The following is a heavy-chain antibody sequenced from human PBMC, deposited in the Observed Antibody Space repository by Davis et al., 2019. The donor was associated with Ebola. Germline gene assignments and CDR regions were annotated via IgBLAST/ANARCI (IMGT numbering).Heavy chain of an antibody. CDR2: ISSSSSYI. D-gene: IGHD4-17*01. CDR3: ARHIDGDFWYFDV. CDR1: GFTFSSHT. Sequence: GESLKISCVASGFTFSSHTIYWVRQAPGKGLEWVSSISSSSSYIYYADSVKGRFTISRDNSKNTVYLQMNNLRVEGTAVYYCARHIDGDFWYFDVWGRGTRVTVSS. J-gene: IGHJ2*01. V-gene: IGHV3-21*04.